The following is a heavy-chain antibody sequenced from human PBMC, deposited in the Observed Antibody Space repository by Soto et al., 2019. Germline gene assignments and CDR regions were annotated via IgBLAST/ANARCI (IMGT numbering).Heavy chain of an antibody. Sequence: ASVKVSCKASGYTFTSYDINWVRQATGQGLEWMGWMNPNSGNTGYAQKFQGRVTMTRNTSISTAYMELSSLRSEDTAVYYCAWYSSGWGENYYYYGMDVWGQGTTVTVSS. CDR2: MNPNSGNT. CDR1: GYTFTSYD. CDR3: AWYSSGWGENYYYYGMDV. V-gene: IGHV1-8*01. J-gene: IGHJ6*02. D-gene: IGHD6-25*01.